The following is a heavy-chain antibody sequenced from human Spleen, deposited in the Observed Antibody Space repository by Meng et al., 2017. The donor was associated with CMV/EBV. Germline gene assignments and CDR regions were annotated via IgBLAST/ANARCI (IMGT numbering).Heavy chain of an antibody. J-gene: IGHJ4*02. V-gene: IGHV3-20*04. CDR3: TRGDNYFGSGSYF. CDR1: GFTVSSNY. Sequence: GGSLRLSCAASGFTVSSNYMSWVRQAPGKGLEWVSGINWNGGSTGYADSVKGRFTISRDNAKNSLYLQMNSLRAEDTAVYYCTRGDNYFGSGSYFWGQGTLVTVSS. D-gene: IGHD3-10*01. CDR2: INWNGGST.